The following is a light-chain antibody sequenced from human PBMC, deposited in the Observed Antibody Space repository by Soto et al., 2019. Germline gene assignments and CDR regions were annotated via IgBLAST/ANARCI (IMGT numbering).Light chain of an antibody. Sequence: EIVLTQSPGTLSLSPGERAILFCRASQSVSSDYLGWYQQKPGQAPRLLIYGVSSRATGIPDRFSGSGSETDFTLTISRLEPEDFAVYYCQQYGNSPVTFGQGTKLEI. CDR2: GVS. CDR3: QQYGNSPVT. J-gene: IGKJ2*01. V-gene: IGKV3-20*01. CDR1: QSVSSDY.